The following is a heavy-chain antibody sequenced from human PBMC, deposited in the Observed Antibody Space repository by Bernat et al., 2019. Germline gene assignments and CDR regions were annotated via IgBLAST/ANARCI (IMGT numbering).Heavy chain of an antibody. CDR3: ARGPIITLATGVPDY. CDR2: ISGSGGST. CDR1: GFTFSSYG. J-gene: IGHJ4*02. V-gene: IGHV3-23*04. Sequence: VQLVESGGGVVQPGRSLRLSCAASGFTFSSYGMHWVRQAPGKGLEWVSGISGSGGSTYYADSVKGRFTISRDNSKNTLYLQMNSLRAEDTAIYYCARGPIITLATGVPDYWGQGTLVTVSS. D-gene: IGHD5-12*01.